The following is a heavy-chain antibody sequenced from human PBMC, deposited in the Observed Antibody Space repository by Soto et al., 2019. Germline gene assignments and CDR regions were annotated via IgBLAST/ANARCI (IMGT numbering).Heavy chain of an antibody. D-gene: IGHD3-10*01. CDR1: GGSISSYY. Sequence: SETLSLTCTVSGGSISSYYWSWIRQPPGKGLEWIGYIYDTGSTNYNPSLKSRVTMSIDTSKNQFSLKLSSVTAADTAVYYCARDLSLWFGEFDPWGQGTLVTVSS. CDR3: ARDLSLWFGEFDP. CDR2: IYDTGST. J-gene: IGHJ5*02. V-gene: IGHV4-59*01.